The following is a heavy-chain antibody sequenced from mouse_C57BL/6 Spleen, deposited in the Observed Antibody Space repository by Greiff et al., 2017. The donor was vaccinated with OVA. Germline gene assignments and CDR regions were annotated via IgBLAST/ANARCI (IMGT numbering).Heavy chain of an antibody. D-gene: IGHD4-1*01. CDR3: ARDLTGSGWFAY. Sequence: VQLKESGTGLVKPGGSLKLSCAASGFTFSSYSMSWVRQTPGKRLEWVETISHGGSYTYYPDNVKGRFTISRDKATNTLYLQMSHLKSEDTAMYYCARDLTGSGWFAYWGQGTLVTVSA. J-gene: IGHJ3*01. CDR1: GFTFSSYS. CDR2: ISHGGSYT. V-gene: IGHV5-4*01.